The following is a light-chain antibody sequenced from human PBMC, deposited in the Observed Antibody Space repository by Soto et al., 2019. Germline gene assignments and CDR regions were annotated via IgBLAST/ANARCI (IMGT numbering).Light chain of an antibody. J-gene: IGKJ1*01. Sequence: DIQMTQSPSTLSSSVGDRVTITCRASQSISRGLAWYQQKPGKAPNLLIYDASTLESGVPSRFSGSGSGTEFTLTISSLQPDDFATYHCQNYSSVWTLGQGTKVDIK. CDR3: QNYSSVWT. CDR2: DAS. CDR1: QSISRG. V-gene: IGKV1-5*01.